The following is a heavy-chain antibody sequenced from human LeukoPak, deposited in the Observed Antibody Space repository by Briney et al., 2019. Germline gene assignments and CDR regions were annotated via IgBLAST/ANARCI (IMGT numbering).Heavy chain of an antibody. CDR2: IKKDGSQK. CDR1: GFTFSGYW. V-gene: IGHV3-7*01. D-gene: IGHD3-16*01. CDR3: ASLNYGQVWESPHYYFDY. J-gene: IGHJ4*02. Sequence: GGSLRHSCAASGFTFSGYWMTWVRQAPGKGLEWVAKIKKDGSQKDYVDSLKGRFIISRDNAKNSLYLQMNSLRVEDTAVYYCASLNYGQVWESPHYYFDYWGQGILVTVSS.